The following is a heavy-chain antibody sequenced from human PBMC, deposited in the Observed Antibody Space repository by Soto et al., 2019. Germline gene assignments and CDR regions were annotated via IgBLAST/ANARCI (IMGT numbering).Heavy chain of an antibody. J-gene: IGHJ6*02. V-gene: IGHV5-51*01. CDR1: GYSFTNYW. Sequence: PGGSLKISCKGSGYSFTNYWIAWVRQMPGKGLEWMGIIYPGDSDTKYSPSFQGQVTISADKSISTAYLHWSSLKASDTAMYYCARSHGVDVWGQGTSVTVYS. CDR2: IYPGDSDT. CDR3: ARSHGVDV.